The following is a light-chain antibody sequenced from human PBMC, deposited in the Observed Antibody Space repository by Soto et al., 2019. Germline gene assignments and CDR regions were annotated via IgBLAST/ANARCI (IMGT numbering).Light chain of an antibody. CDR2: KAS. Sequence: DIQTTYSPSTLSASVGGRVTIPCRASQSISNWLAWYQQKAGKAPNLLIYKASTLHSGVPLRFSGSGSGTQFTLTISSLQPDDFATYYCQQYNSYWTFGQGTKVDIK. J-gene: IGKJ1*01. CDR3: QQYNSYWT. V-gene: IGKV1-5*03. CDR1: QSISNW.